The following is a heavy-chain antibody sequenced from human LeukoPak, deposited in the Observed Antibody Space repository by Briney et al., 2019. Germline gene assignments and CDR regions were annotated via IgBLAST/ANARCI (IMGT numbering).Heavy chain of an antibody. CDR1: GFTFNTYT. CDR3: ARTYYDILTGYNPHFDY. Sequence: PGGSLRLSCAASGFTFNTYTMNWVRKAPGKGLMWVSSITASSTAIYSADSVKGRFTISRDNAKNFLYLQMDSLRAEDTSVYYCARTYYDILTGYNPHFDYCCQGILVTVSS. D-gene: IGHD3-9*01. V-gene: IGHV3-21*01. CDR2: ITASSTAI. J-gene: IGHJ4*02.